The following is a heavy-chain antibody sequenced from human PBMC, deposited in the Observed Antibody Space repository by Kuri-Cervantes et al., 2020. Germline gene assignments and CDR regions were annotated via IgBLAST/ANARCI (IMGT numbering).Heavy chain of an antibody. V-gene: IGHV1-2*02. J-gene: IGHJ4*02. Sequence: ASVKVSCKTSGYTFTGYYMHWVRQAPGQGLEWMGWINPNSGGTNYAQKFQGRVTMTRDTSISTAYMELSRLRSDDTAVYYCARVPRYLRYFDWYSINYFDYWGQGTLVTVSS. D-gene: IGHD3-9*01. CDR3: ARVPRYLRYFDWYSINYFDY. CDR1: GYTFTGYY. CDR2: INPNSGGT.